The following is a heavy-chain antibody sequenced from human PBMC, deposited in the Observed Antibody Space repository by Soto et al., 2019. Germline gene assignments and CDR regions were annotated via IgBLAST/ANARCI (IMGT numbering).Heavy chain of an antibody. Sequence: SETLSLTCIVSGGSISNYYWNWIRQPPGKGLEWIGFIYNSDTNYNPSLKSRVTISVDTSKYHFSLRLTSVTAADTAVYYCARDPPDGYSGYDYWGQGTLVTVSS. CDR3: ARDPPDGYSGYDY. J-gene: IGHJ4*02. V-gene: IGHV4-59*01. CDR1: GGSISNYY. CDR2: IYNSDT. D-gene: IGHD5-12*01.